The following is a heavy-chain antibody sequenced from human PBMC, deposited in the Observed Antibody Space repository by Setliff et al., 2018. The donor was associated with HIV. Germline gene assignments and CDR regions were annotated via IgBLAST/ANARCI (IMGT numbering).Heavy chain of an antibody. CDR2: IYYSGST. CDR1: GYSISSSHW. CDR3: AKTVVGDSYALPNDGFDI. V-gene: IGHV4-28*06. Sequence: PSETLSLTCAVSGYSISSSHWWGWIRQPPRKGLEWIGYIYYSGSTNYNPSPKSRATMSVDTSNNRFSLKLSSVTALDTAVYYCAKTVVGDSYALPNDGFDIWGQGTMVTVS. D-gene: IGHD3-16*01. J-gene: IGHJ3*02.